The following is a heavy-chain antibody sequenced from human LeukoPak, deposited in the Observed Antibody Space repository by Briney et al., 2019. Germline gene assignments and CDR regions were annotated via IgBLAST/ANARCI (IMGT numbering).Heavy chain of an antibody. CDR1: GFTFSSYS. D-gene: IGHD4-17*01. J-gene: IGHJ4*02. V-gene: IGHV3-21*01. CDR2: ISSSSSYI. CDR3: ERDRCASPRFEY. Sequence: PGGSLRLSCAASGFTFSSYSMNWVRQAPGKGLEWVSSISSSSSYIYYADSVKGRFTISRDNAKNSLYLQMNSLRAEDTAVYYCERDRCASPRFEYWGQGTLDTVSS.